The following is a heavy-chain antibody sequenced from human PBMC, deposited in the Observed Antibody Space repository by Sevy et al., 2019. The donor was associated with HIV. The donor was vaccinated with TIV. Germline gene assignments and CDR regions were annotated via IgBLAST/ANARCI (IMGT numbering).Heavy chain of an antibody. Sequence: GGSLRLSCTASGFTFGDYAMSWVRQAPGKGLEWVAFLKSRGYGGTIDHAASVKGRFTISRDDFKSIAYLQMNDLRTEDTAVYYCTRWKGAHSIFDYWGQGALVTVSS. V-gene: IGHV3-49*04. D-gene: IGHD1-1*01. CDR1: GFTFGDYA. J-gene: IGHJ4*02. CDR2: LKSRGYGGTI. CDR3: TRWKGAHSIFDY.